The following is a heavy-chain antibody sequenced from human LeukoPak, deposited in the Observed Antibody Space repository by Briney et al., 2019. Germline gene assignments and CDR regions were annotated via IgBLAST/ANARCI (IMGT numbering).Heavy chain of an antibody. CDR2: IYYSGST. J-gene: IGHJ4*02. CDR3: ARSDYGSGSSIDY. Sequence: SETLSLTCTVSGGSVSSYYLSWIRQPPGKGLEWIGYIYYSGSTNYSPSLKSRVTISVDTSKNQFSLKLSSVTAADTAVYYCARSDYGSGSSIDYWGQGTLVTVSS. V-gene: IGHV4-59*08. CDR1: GGSVSSYY. D-gene: IGHD3-10*01.